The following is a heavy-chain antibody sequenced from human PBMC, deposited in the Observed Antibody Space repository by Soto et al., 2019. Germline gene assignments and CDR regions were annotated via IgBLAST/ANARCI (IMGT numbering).Heavy chain of an antibody. CDR1: GFTVSSNY. J-gene: IGHJ3*02. V-gene: IGHV3-53*01. CDR2: IYSGGST. Sequence: VGFLRLSCAASGFTVSSNYMSWVSQAPGKGLEWVSVIYSGGSTYYADSVKGRFTISRDNSKNKLYLPINSLRAEDTAVYYCASVVVTARNAFDIWGQGTMVNVSS. D-gene: IGHD2-21*02. CDR3: ASVVVTARNAFDI.